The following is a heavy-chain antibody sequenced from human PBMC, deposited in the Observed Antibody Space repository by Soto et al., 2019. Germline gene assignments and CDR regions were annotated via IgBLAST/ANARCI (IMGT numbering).Heavy chain of an antibody. CDR3: ARDDSPYYGLWSGYYLGSDN. D-gene: IGHD3-3*01. V-gene: IGHV3-48*02. CDR2: ISRGGETT. CDR1: GFTFSSYN. J-gene: IGHJ4*02. Sequence: PGGSLRLSCAASGFTFSSYNMYWVRQAPGKGLEWISFISRGGETTQYADSVKGRFTISRDNARNSLSLHMNGLRDEDTAVYYCARDDSPYYGLWSGYYLGSDNWGQGVPVTVSS.